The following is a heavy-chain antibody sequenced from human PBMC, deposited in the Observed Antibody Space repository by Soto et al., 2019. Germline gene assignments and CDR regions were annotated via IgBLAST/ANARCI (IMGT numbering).Heavy chain of an antibody. CDR1: GFMFNNYG. V-gene: IGHV3-33*05. CDR2: LSRDGNKE. D-gene: IGHD3-16*01. J-gene: IGHJ3*01. Sequence: QELLVESGGGVVQPGGSLRLSCAASGFMFNNYGMHWVRQAPGKGLEWVALLSRDGNKEFYTDSVKGRFTISRDNSKNTLFLPMSGLGVDDMAVYYCVRDDDAGANGFDLWGQGTLVTVSS. CDR3: VRDDDAGANGFDL.